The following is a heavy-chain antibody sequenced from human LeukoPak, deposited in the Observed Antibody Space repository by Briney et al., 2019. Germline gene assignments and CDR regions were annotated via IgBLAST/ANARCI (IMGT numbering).Heavy chain of an antibody. Sequence: PGGSLRLSCAASGFTFSSYSMNWVRQAPGKGLEWVSSITSSNSYIYYGDSVKGRFTISRDDAKNSLFLQMNSLRAEDTATYYCARGEFGDYYYFYMDVWGKGTTVTVSS. CDR2: ITSSNSYI. J-gene: IGHJ6*03. V-gene: IGHV3-21*01. D-gene: IGHD2/OR15-2a*01. CDR1: GFTFSSYS. CDR3: ARGEFGDYYYFYMDV.